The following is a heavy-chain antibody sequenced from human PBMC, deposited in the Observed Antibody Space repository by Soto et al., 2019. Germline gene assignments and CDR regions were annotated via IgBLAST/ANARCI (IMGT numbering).Heavy chain of an antibody. Sequence: ASVKVSCKASGYTFTSYYMHWVRQAPGQGLEWMGIINPSGGSTSYAQKFQGRVTMTRDTSTSTVYMELSSLRSEDTAVYYCARDLRAGFGGLYITTDYYYGMDVWGQGTTVTVSS. CDR1: GYTFTSYY. J-gene: IGHJ6*02. D-gene: IGHD1-20*01. V-gene: IGHV1-46*01. CDR3: ARDLRAGFGGLYITTDYYYGMDV. CDR2: INPSGGST.